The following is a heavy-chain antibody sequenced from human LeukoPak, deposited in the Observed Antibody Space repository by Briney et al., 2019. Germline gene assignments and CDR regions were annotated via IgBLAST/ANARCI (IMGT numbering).Heavy chain of an antibody. V-gene: IGHV1-18*01. CDR2: ISAYNGNT. CDR1: GYTFTSYG. Sequence: GASVKVSCKASGYTFTSYGISWVRQAPGQGLEWMGWISAYNGNTNYAQKLQGRVTMTTDTSTSTAYMELRSLRSDDTAVYYCAREEIMITFGGVIVIPPDYWGQGTLVTVSS. CDR3: AREEIMITFGGVIVIPPDY. J-gene: IGHJ4*02. D-gene: IGHD3-16*02.